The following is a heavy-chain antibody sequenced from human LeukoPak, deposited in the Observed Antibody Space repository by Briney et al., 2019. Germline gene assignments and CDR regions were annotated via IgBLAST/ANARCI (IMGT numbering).Heavy chain of an antibody. V-gene: IGHV1-46*01. J-gene: IGHJ4*02. D-gene: IGHD3-9*01. CDR2: INPSGGST. CDR3: ATGDELRYFDWLPGDD. CDR1: GYTFTSYY. Sequence: GASVKVSCKASGYTFTSYYMHWVRQAPGQGLEWMGIINPSGGSTSYAQKFQGRVTMTRDTSTSTVYMELSSLRSEDTAVYYCATGDELRYFDWLPGDDWGQGTLVTVSS.